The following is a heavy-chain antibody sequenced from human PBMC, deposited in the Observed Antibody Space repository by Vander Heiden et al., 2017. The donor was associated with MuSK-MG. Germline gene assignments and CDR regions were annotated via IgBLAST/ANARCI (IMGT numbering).Heavy chain of an antibody. V-gene: IGHV3-13*01. J-gene: IGHJ6*03. CDR2: IIIAGDT. Sequence: EVQLVQSGGGLVQPGGYLRLSCAASGFIISNTDLYWVRQVPGKGLEWVSGIIIAGDTYYLDSVKGRFTIFRERATNSLYLQMNSLTAEDTGVYYCARVRHFRGMTSSYMDVWGKGTTVTVS. CDR3: ARVRHFRGMTSSYMDV. CDR1: GFIISNTD. D-gene: IGHD3-3*02.